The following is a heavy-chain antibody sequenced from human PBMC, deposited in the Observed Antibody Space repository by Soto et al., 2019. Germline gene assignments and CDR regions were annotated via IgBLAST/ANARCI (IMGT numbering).Heavy chain of an antibody. V-gene: IGHV2-5*02. J-gene: IGHJ4*02. CDR3: AHRTALYDSSGLGYDS. Sequence: QITLEESGPTLVKPTQTLTLTCTFSGFSLTTTGVGVGWVRQPPGKALEWLALIYWDGDKRYNPSLKSRLTLTKDPSMNQVVLTMTNMDPADTATYYCAHRTALYDSSGLGYDSWGQGTLVTVSS. CDR1: GFSLTTTGVG. D-gene: IGHD3-22*01. CDR2: IYWDGDK.